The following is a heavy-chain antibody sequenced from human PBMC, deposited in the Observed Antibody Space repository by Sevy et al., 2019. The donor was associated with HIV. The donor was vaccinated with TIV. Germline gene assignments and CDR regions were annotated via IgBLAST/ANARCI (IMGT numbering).Heavy chain of an antibody. CDR3: AKDRKVLLVVYAIPFDVFDI. CDR1: GFTFSNHG. D-gene: IGHD2-8*02. J-gene: IGHJ3*02. CDR2: IRYDGSNE. Sequence: GGSLRLSCAASGFTFSNHGVHWVRQAPGKGLEWVAFIRYDGSNEYYGDSLKGRFTISRDNSKDTLYLQMNSLRPEDTAVYFCAKDRKVLLVVYAIPFDVFDIWGHGTMVTVSS. V-gene: IGHV3-30*02.